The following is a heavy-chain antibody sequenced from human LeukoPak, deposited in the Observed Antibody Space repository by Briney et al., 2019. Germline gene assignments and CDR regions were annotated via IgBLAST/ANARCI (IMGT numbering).Heavy chain of an antibody. CDR1: GFSLSAPPVA. J-gene: IGHJ5*02. D-gene: IGHD1-7*01. V-gene: IGHV2-5*02. CDR3: AHKPAQKNYFDP. Sequence: SGPTLVNPTQPLTLTCTFSGFSLSAPPVAVGWIRQPPVKALEFLALTYWGDDKRFISSLRSRLTITSDASTNQVVLTVANLDPVDTATYYCAHKPAQKNYFDPWGQGTLVTVSS. CDR2: TYWGDDK.